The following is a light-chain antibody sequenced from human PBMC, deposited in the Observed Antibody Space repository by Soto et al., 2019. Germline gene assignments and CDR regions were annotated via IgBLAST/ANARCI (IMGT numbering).Light chain of an antibody. V-gene: IGKV1-5*01. Sequence: DILLTQSPATLSASVGDRITITCRASETIFKFLAWYQQRSGSDPKLLSYAASDLERGVPSRFSGSGSGTECTLTIDNLQPNDSATYFCQHYHSQSITFGGGTHVDVK. CDR1: ETIFKF. CDR3: QHYHSQSIT. CDR2: AAS. J-gene: IGKJ4*01.